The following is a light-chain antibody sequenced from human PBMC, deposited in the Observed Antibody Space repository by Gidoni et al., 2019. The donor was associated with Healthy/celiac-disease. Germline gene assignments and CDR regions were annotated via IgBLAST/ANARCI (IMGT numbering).Light chain of an antibody. CDR3: QQRSNWPPS. J-gene: IGKJ5*01. Sequence: EIVLTQSPATLSLSPGESATLSCRASQSVSSYLAWYQQKPGQAPRLLISYASNRATGIPARFSGSGSGTDFTLTISSLEPEDFAVYYCQQRSNWPPSFGQGTRLEIK. CDR1: QSVSSY. CDR2: YAS. V-gene: IGKV3-11*01.